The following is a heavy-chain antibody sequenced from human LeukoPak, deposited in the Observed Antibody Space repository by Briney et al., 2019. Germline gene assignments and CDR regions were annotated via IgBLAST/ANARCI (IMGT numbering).Heavy chain of an antibody. CDR2: IWYDGSNK. V-gene: IGHV3-33*06. CDR3: AKVMPLYQLQWGLYDY. Sequence: PGRSLRLSCAASGFTFSSYGMHWVRQAPGKGLEWVAVIWYDGSNKYYADSVKGRFTISRDNSKNTLYLQMNSLRAEDTAVYYCAKVMPLYQLQWGLYDYWGQGTLVTVSS. D-gene: IGHD2-2*01. J-gene: IGHJ4*02. CDR1: GFTFSSYG.